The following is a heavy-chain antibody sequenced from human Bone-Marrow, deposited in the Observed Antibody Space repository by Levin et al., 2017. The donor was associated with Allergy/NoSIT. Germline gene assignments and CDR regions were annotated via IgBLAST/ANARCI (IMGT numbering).Heavy chain of an antibody. CDR3: VRSDGRDYGYFDP. CDR1: GFTFNTYW. CDR2: ISTDGSTT. J-gene: IGHJ5*02. Sequence: GESLKISCIASGFTFNTYWMHWVRQAPEQGLVWVARISTDGSTTTYAESVRGRFTIARDNAKNTLNLQMNSLRAEDTAVYFCVRSDGRDYGYFDPWGQGTLVTVSS. V-gene: IGHV3-74*03. D-gene: IGHD4-17*01.